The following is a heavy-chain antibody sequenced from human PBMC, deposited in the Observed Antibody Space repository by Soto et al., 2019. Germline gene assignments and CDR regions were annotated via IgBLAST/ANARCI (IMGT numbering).Heavy chain of an antibody. V-gene: IGHV3-30-3*01. Sequence: QVQLVESGGGVVQPGRSLRLSCAASGFTFSSYAMHWVRQAPGKGLEWVAVISYDGSNKYYADSVKGRFTISRDNSKNTLYLQMNSLRAEDTAVYYCASVSTGYYYYYGMDVWGQGTTVTVSS. CDR3: ASVSTGYYYYYGMDV. J-gene: IGHJ6*02. CDR1: GFTFSSYA. D-gene: IGHD1-1*01. CDR2: ISYDGSNK.